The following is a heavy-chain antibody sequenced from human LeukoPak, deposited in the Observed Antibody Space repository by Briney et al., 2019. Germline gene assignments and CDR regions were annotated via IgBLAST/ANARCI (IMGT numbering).Heavy chain of an antibody. V-gene: IGHV5-51*01. Sequence: GESLKISCKGSGYSFTSYWIGWVRQMPGKGLEWMGIICPGDSDTRYSPSFQGQVTISADKSISTAYLQWSSLKASDTAMYYCARRADXWSGSKSDRHXXNXFDPWGXGTLXXVS. CDR3: ARRADXWSGSKSDRHXXNXFDP. CDR2: ICPGDSDT. CDR1: GYSFTSYW. J-gene: IGHJ5*02. D-gene: IGHD3-3*01.